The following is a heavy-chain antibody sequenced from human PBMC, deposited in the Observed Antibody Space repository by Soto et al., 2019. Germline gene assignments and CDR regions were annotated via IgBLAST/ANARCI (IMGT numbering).Heavy chain of an antibody. J-gene: IGHJ4*02. CDR1: GGTFSSYA. D-gene: IGHD6-19*01. CDR2: IIPFFGTA. CDR3: ARTSSGWANFES. V-gene: IGHV1-69*01. Sequence: QVQLVQSGAEVKKPGSSVKVSCKASGGTFSSYAISWVRQAPGQGLEWMGGIIPFFGTANCAQKFQGRVTIPADESTSTAYMEMSSLRSEDTAVYSCARTSSGWANFESWGQGTLVTVSS.